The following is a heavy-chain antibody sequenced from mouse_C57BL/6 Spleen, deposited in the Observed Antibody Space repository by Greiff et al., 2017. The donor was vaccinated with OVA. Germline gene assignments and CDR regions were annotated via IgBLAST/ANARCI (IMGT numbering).Heavy chain of an antibody. CDR3: ARSYDFDY. V-gene: IGHV5-12*01. CDR2: ISNGGGST. CDR1: GFTFSDYY. Sequence: EVKLMESGGDLVKPGGSLKLSCAASGFTFSDYYMYWVRQTPEKRLEWVAYISNGGGSTYYPDTVKGRFTISRDNAKNTLYLQMSRLKSEDTAMYYCARSYDFDYWGQGTTLTVSS. D-gene: IGHD1-1*01. J-gene: IGHJ2*01.